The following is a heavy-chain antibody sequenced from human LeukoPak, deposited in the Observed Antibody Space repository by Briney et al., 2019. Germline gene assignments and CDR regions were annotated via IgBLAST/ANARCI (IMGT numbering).Heavy chain of an antibody. CDR1: GFTFSSYG. D-gene: IGHD6-13*01. CDR2: IRYDGSNK. Sequence: GGSLRLSCAASGFTFSSYGMHWVRQAPGKGLEWVAFIRYDGSNKYYADSVKGRFTISRDNSKNTLYLQMNSLRAEDTAVYYCAKQQQLAFYYYYGMDVWGQGPTVTVSS. J-gene: IGHJ6*02. V-gene: IGHV3-30*02. CDR3: AKQQQLAFYYYYGMDV.